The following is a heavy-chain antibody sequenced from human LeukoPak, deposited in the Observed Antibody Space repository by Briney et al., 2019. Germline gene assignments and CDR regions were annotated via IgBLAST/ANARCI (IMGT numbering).Heavy chain of an antibody. Sequence: PGGSLRLSCAASGFTFSSYSMNWVRQAPGKGLEWVSSISSSSSYIYYADSVKGRFTISRDNAKNSLYLQMNSLRAEDTAVYYCAKDRLWFGESKVVDYWGQGTLVTVSS. V-gene: IGHV3-21*01. D-gene: IGHD3-10*01. CDR2: ISSSSSYI. CDR1: GFTFSSYS. J-gene: IGHJ4*02. CDR3: AKDRLWFGESKVVDY.